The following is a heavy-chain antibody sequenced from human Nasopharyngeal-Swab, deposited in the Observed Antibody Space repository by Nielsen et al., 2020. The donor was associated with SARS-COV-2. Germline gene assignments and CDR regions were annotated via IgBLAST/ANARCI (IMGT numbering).Heavy chain of an antibody. V-gene: IGHV1-3*01. CDR3: ASGGAGGVIVTYYFDY. D-gene: IGHD3-16*02. J-gene: IGHJ4*02. Sequence: WVRQAPGQRLEWMGWINAGNGNTKYSQKFQGRVTITRDTSASTAYMDLSSLRSEDTAVYYCASGGAGGVIVTYYFDYWGQGTLVTVSS. CDR2: INAGNGNT.